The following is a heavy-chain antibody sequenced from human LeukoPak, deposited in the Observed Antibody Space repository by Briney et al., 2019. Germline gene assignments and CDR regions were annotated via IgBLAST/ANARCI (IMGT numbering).Heavy chain of an antibody. CDR1: GYSISSGYY. J-gene: IGHJ4*02. CDR2: IYHSGST. D-gene: IGHD1-26*01. CDR3: ARGPGGSYNPHYLDY. Sequence: SETLSLTCTVSGYSISSGYYWGWIRRPPGKGLEWIGSIYHSGSTYYNPSLKSRVTISVETSNNQFSLKLSSVTAADTAVYYCARGPGGSYNPHYLDYWGQGTLVTVSS. V-gene: IGHV4-38-2*02.